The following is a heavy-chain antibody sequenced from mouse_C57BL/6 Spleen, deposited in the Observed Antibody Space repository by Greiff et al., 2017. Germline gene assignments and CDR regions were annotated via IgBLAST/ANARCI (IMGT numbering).Heavy chain of an antibody. CDR3: ARDGDGYDYFDY. D-gene: IGHD2-2*01. J-gene: IGHJ2*01. CDR1: GYSITSGYY. Sequence: VQLQQSGPGLVKPSQSLSLTCPVTGYSITSGYYWNWIRQFPGNKLEWMGYISYDGSNNYNPSLKNRISITLDTSKNQFFLKLNSVTTEDTATYYCARDGDGYDYFDYWGQGTTLTVSS. CDR2: ISYDGSN. V-gene: IGHV3-6*01.